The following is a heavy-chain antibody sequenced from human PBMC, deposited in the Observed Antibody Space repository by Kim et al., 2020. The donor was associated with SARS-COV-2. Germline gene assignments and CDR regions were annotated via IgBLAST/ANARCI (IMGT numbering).Heavy chain of an antibody. V-gene: IGHV3-11*01. J-gene: IGHJ5*02. Sequence: GGSLRLSCAASGFTFSDYYMSWIRQAPGKGLEWVSYISSSGSTIYYADSVKGRFTISRDNAKNSLYLQMNSLRAEDTAVYYCARDYYDFWSGYFNWFDPWGQGTLVTVSS. CDR2: ISSSGSTI. CDR1: GFTFSDYY. D-gene: IGHD3-3*01. CDR3: ARDYYDFWSGYFNWFDP.